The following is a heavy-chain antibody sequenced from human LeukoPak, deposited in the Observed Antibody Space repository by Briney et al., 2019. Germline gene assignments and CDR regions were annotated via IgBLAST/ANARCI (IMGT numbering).Heavy chain of an antibody. V-gene: IGHV3-33*01. CDR3: ARDVDYYGSGSYYQPAYYFDY. J-gene: IGHJ4*02. CDR1: GFTFSSYG. Sequence: GRSLRLSCAASGFTFSSYGMHWVSQAPAKGLEWVAVIWYDGSNKYYADSVKGRFTNSRDNSKNTLYLQMNSLRAEDTAVYYCARDVDYYGSGSYYQPAYYFDYWGQGTLVTVSS. D-gene: IGHD3-10*01. CDR2: IWYDGSNK.